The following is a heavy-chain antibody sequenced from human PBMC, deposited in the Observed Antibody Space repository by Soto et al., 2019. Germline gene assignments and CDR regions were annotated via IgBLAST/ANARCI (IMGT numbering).Heavy chain of an antibody. CDR3: ATRDYDILTGYLHI. D-gene: IGHD3-9*01. Sequence: QAHLVQSGAEVRKPGASVKVSCQALEHTSTIYYIHWVRQARGQGLEWMGWINADSGETTYADDFRGRVTFTSDTSTSTFHMDLSRLRLDDTAMYFCATRDYDILTGYLHIWGQGTLITVSS. CDR2: INADSGET. J-gene: IGHJ4*02. CDR1: EHTSTIYY. V-gene: IGHV1-2*02.